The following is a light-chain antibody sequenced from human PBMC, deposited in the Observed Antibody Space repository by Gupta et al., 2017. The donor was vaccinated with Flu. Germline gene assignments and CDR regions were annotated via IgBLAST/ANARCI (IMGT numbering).Light chain of an antibody. CDR2: WAS. CDR1: QSALYRSNNKNY. V-gene: IGKV4-1*01. J-gene: IGKJ1*01. Sequence: DIVLTQSPYSLAVSLGERATINCKSSQSALYRSNNKNYVAWYQQKPGQPPTLLIHWASTRELGVPVRFRGSGSWVDFTLTISILQTEDEAVSSCQQDYGRPATFGQGTKVEIK. CDR3: QQDYGRPAT.